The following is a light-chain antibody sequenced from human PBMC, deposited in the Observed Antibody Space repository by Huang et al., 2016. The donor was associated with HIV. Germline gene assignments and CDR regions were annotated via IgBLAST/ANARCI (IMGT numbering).Light chain of an antibody. CDR1: QSINNN. J-gene: IGKJ2*01. Sequence: EIVMTQSPATLSGSPGERATLSCRASQSINNNFAWYQQKPGQAPRLLIYGASTRATDIPARFSGSGSGTEFTLTINSLQFEDSAVYYCQQYDNWPETFGQGTKLEIK. CDR2: GAS. CDR3: QQYDNWPET. V-gene: IGKV3-15*01.